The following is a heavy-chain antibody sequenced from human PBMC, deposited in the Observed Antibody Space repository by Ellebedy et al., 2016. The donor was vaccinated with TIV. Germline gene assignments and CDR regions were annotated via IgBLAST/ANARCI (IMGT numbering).Heavy chain of an antibody. Sequence: GESLKISCAASGFTFSNYGMHWVRQAPGKGLEWVAVISYDGSNQYYADAVKGRFTISRDNSKNTLYLQKNSLGAEDTAVYYCSAANGRVTPAYWGQGTLVTVSS. V-gene: IGHV3-30*03. J-gene: IGHJ4*02. CDR1: GFTFSNYG. CDR3: SAANGRVTPAY. CDR2: ISYDGSNQ. D-gene: IGHD2-21*02.